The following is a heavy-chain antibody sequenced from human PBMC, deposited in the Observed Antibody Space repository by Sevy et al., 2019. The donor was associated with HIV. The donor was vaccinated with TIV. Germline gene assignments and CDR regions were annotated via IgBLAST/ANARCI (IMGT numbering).Heavy chain of an antibody. V-gene: IGHV4-4*07. CDR1: GGSISSYY. J-gene: IGHJ5*02. D-gene: IGHD2-2*01. CDR3: AREGTTRRFWFDP. Sequence: SETLSLTCTVSGGSISSYYWSWIRQPAGKGLEWIGRIYTSGSTNYNPSLKSRVTMSVDTSKNQFSLKLGSVTAADPAVYYCAREGTTRRFWFDPWGQGTLVTVSS. CDR2: IYTSGST.